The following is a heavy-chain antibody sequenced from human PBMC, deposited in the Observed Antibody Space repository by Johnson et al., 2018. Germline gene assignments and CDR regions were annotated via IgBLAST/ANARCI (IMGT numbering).Heavy chain of an antibody. CDR1: GGSISGYY. V-gene: IGHV4-59*01. CDR3: ARSPTDVLTGYYYMDV. Sequence: QVQLQESGPGLVKPSETLSLTCSVSGGSISGYYWSWVRQPPGTGLEWIGYSGSTDYNPSPKSRITISVDRSKNQFSLKLRSVTAADTAVYYCARSPTDVLTGYYYMDVWGKGTTVIVSS. J-gene: IGHJ6*03. D-gene: IGHD3-9*01. CDR2: SGST.